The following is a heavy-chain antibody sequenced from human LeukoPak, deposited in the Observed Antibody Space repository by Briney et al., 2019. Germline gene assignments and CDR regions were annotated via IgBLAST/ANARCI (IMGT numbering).Heavy chain of an antibody. Sequence: SGGSLRLSCAVSGFIFSDYGFHWVRQAPGKGLEWVAVTRFDGSIKQYADSVKGGFTISRDDSKNTLYLQMNSLKSEDTAVYYCARWGGTRQYYFDYWGRGTLVTVSS. CDR1: GFIFSDYG. CDR3: ARWGGTRQYYFDY. D-gene: IGHD1-1*01. V-gene: IGHV3-33*01. J-gene: IGHJ4*02. CDR2: TRFDGSIK.